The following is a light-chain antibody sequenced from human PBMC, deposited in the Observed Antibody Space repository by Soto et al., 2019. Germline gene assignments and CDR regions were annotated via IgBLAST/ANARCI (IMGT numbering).Light chain of an antibody. V-gene: IGKV3-11*01. CDR2: DVS. CDR3: QQRSNWPPAT. CDR1: QSVSSY. Sequence: EIVLTQSPATLSLSPGERATLSCRASQSVSSYLAWYQQKPGQAPRLPIYDVSNRATGIPAKFSGSGSGTDFTLTISSLEPEDFAVYYCQQRSNWPPATFGQGTKVDIK. J-gene: IGKJ1*01.